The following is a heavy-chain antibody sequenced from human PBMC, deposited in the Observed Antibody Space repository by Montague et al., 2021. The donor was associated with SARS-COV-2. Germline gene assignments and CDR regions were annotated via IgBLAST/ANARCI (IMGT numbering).Heavy chain of an antibody. V-gene: IGHV2-70*01. D-gene: IGHD3-9*01. Sequence: PALVNPTQTLTLTCTFSGFSLSTSGMCVSWIRQPPGKALEWLALIDWDDDKYYSTSLKTRLTISKDTSKNQVVLTTTNMDPVDTATYYCARMPYDILTGSGYYGMDVWGQGTTVTVSS. J-gene: IGHJ6*02. CDR3: ARMPYDILTGSGYYGMDV. CDR1: GFSLSTSGMC. CDR2: IDWDDDK.